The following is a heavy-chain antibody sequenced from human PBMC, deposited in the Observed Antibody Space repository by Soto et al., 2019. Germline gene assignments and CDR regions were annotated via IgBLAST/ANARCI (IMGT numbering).Heavy chain of an antibody. CDR1: GGSISSYY. CDR2: IYYSGST. J-gene: IGHJ4*02. CDR3: ARDLGSSGSYYNDLGGLDY. Sequence: QVQLQESGPGLVKPSETLSLTCTVSGGSISSYYWSWIRQPPGKGLEWIGYIYYSGSTNYNPSLKSRVTISVDTSKNQFSLKLSSVTAADTAVYYCARDLGSSGSYYNDLGGLDYWGQGTLVTVSS. D-gene: IGHD3-10*01. V-gene: IGHV4-59*01.